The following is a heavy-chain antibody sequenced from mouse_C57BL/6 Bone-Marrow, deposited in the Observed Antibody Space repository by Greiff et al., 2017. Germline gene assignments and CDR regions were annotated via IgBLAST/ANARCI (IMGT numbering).Heavy chain of an antibody. CDR1: GYTFTNYW. D-gene: IGHD2-3*01. CDR2: MHPNGGSP. CDR3: ARSSIMDY. J-gene: IGHJ4*01. Sequence: VQLQQPGAELVKPGASVKLSCKASGYTFTNYWMHWVKQRPGQGLEWIGMMHPNGGSPDYNEKFKSEATLSVDKSSRTAYMELSSLTSEDSAVYYCARSSIMDYWGQGTSVTVSS. V-gene: IGHV1-64*01.